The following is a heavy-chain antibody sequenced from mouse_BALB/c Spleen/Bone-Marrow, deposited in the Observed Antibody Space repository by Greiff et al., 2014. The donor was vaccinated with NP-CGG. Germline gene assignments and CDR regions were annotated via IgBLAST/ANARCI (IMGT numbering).Heavy chain of an antibody. V-gene: IGHV1-87*01. J-gene: IGHJ1*01. CDR3: ARGYYYGSTYGWYFDV. D-gene: IGHD1-1*01. CDR1: AYTFTSYW. CDR2: IYPGDGDT. Sequence: QVQLQQSGAELARPGASVKLSCKASAYTFTSYWMQWVKQRPGQGLEWIGAIYPGDGDTRYTQKFKGKATLTADKSSSTAYMQRSSLASEDSAVYYCARGYYYGSTYGWYFDVWGAGTTVTVSS.